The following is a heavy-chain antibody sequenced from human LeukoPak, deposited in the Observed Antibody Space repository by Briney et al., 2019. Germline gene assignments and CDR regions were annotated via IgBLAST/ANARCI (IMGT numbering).Heavy chain of an antibody. V-gene: IGHV4-34*01. J-gene: IGHJ4*02. CDR3: ARAPRYCSGGSCSPNFDY. D-gene: IGHD2-15*01. CDR1: GGSFSGYY. Sequence: SETLSLTCAVYGGSFSGYYWSWIRQPPGKGLEWIGEINHSGSTNYNPSLKSRVTISVDTSKNQFSLKLSSVTAADTAAYYCARAPRYCSGGSCSPNFDYWGQGTLVTVSS. CDR2: INHSGST.